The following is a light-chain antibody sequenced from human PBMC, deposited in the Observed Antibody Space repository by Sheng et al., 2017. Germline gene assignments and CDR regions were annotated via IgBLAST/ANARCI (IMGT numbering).Light chain of an antibody. CDR3: QQYNDWPYT. V-gene: IGKV3-15*01. CDR1: QSLSSN. Sequence: EIVMTQSPATLSVSPGERATLSCRASQSLSSNLAWYQQKPGQAPRLLMFGTSARAAGIPDRFSGSGSGTEFTLTISSLQSEDFAVYYCQQYNDWPYTFGQGTKLEI. CDR2: GTS. J-gene: IGKJ2*01.